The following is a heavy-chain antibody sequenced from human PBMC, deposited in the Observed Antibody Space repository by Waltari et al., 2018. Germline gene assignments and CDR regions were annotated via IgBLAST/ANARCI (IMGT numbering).Heavy chain of an antibody. V-gene: IGHV4-59*08. CDR3: ARLPTKYYDSIGWGFFDQ. CDR1: GDFPSDDH. Sequence: HVQMQESGPGLVKPSEPLSLTCTVSGDFPSDDHWTWLRQAPGKGLEWIAYLRNTGSTKCTPSLESRVTLSTVTSKKQFSLRLTSVTAADTAIYYCARLPTKYYDSIGWGFFDQWGQGILVTVSS. CDR2: LRNTGST. J-gene: IGHJ4*02. D-gene: IGHD3-22*01.